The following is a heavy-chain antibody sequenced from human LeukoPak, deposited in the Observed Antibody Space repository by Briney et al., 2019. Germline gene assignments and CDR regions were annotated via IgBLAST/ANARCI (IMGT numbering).Heavy chain of an antibody. D-gene: IGHD3-10*01. CDR1: GGSIRGYY. J-gene: IGHJ6*03. V-gene: IGHV4-34*01. CDR2: INHSGST. CDR3: ARTTMVRGTYYMDV. Sequence: SETLSLTCAIYGGSIRGYYWSWIRQPPGKGLEWIGEINHSGSTNYNPPLKSRVTISVDTSKNQFSLKLSSVTAADTAVYYCARTTMVRGTYYMDVWGKGTTVTVSS.